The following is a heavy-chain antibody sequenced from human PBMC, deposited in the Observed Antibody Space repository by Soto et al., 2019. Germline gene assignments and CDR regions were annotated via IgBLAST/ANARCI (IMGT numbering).Heavy chain of an antibody. J-gene: IGHJ4*02. V-gene: IGHV4-31*03. CDR3: ASVVVITKSLDY. CDR1: GGSISSGGYY. D-gene: IGHD3-22*01. CDR2: IYYSGST. Sequence: TLSLTCTVSGGSISSGGYYWSWIRQHPGKGLEWIGYIYYSGSTYYNPSLKSRVTISVDTSKNQFSLKLSSVTAADTAVYYCASVVVITKSLDYWGQGTLVTVSS.